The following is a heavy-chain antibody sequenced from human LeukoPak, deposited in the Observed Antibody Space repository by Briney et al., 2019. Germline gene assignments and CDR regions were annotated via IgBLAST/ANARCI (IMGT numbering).Heavy chain of an antibody. Sequence: SAKLSRKASGGTSSTYAITCVRQAPGQGLEWMGGISPIFGTSDYEQKLQHRLTITVDESTTTAHLELSSLRSEDTAVYCCARGYSNWSRGTLVSVSS. CDR2: ISPIFGTS. CDR3: ARGYSN. CDR1: GGTSSTYA. J-gene: IGHJ4*02. V-gene: IGHV1-69*13. D-gene: IGHD3-10*01.